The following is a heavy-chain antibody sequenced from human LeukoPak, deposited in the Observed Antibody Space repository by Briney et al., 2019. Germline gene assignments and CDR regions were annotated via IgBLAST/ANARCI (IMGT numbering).Heavy chain of an antibody. V-gene: IGHV3-30-3*01. CDR3: ARGPFRYCSSTRCYPFDY. D-gene: IGHD2-2*01. J-gene: IGHJ4*02. CDR1: GFTFSSYA. Sequence: PGRSLRLSCAASGFTFSSYAMHWVRQAPGKGLEWVAVISYDGSNKYYADSVKGRFTISRDNSKNTLYLQMNSLRAEDTAVYYCARGPFRYCSSTRCYPFDYWCQGTLVTVSS. CDR2: ISYDGSNK.